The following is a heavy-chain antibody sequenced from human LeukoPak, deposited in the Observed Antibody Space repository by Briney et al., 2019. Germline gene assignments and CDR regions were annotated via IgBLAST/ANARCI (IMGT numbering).Heavy chain of an antibody. V-gene: IGHV3-30*02. Sequence: PGGSLRLSCAASGFTFSSYGMHWVRQAPGKGLEWVAFIRYDGSNKYYADSVKGRFTISRDNSKNTLYLQMNSLRAEDTAVYYCARDPGYYDSSGYKYYFDYWGQGTLVTVSS. CDR3: ARDPGYYDSSGYKYYFDY. D-gene: IGHD3-22*01. CDR1: GFTFSSYG. CDR2: IRYDGSNK. J-gene: IGHJ4*02.